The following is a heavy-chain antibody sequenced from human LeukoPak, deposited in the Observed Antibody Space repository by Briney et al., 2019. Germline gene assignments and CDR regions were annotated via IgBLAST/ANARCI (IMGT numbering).Heavy chain of an antibody. V-gene: IGHV4-39*01. J-gene: IGHJ4*02. Sequence: SETLSLTCTVSGGSISSSSYYWGWIRQPPGKGLEWIGSIYYSGSTYYNPSLKSRVTISVDTSKNQFSLKLSSVTAADTAVYYCARPGAWSSPEGFDYWGQGTLVTVSS. CDR3: ARPGAWSSPEGFDY. D-gene: IGHD1-14*01. CDR2: IYYSGST. CDR1: GGSISSSSYY.